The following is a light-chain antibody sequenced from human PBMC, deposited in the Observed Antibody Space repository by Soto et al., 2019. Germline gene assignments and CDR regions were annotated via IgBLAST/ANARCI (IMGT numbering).Light chain of an antibody. CDR3: MQALQTPWT. J-gene: IGKJ1*01. V-gene: IGKV2-28*01. Sequence: DIVMTQSPLSLPVTPGEPASISCRSSQSLLHNNGYNYVDWYLQKPGQSPQLLIYLGSNRASGVPDRFSGSGSGTDFTLKISRVEAEDVGVYYCMQALQTPWTFGQGTKVDIK. CDR1: QSLLHNNGYNY. CDR2: LGS.